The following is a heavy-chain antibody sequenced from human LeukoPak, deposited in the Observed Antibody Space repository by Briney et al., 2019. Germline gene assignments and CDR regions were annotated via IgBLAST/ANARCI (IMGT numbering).Heavy chain of an antibody. Sequence: GGSLRLSCAASGFTFSSYWMSWVRQAPGKGLEWVSYISSSGSTIYYADSVKGRFTISRDNAKNSLYLQMNSLRAEDTAVYYCARDSPPSYSSGWYWSYYYYMDVWGKGTTVTISS. V-gene: IGHV3-48*04. CDR1: GFTFSSYW. D-gene: IGHD6-19*01. CDR2: ISSSGSTI. J-gene: IGHJ6*03. CDR3: ARDSPPSYSSGWYWSYYYYMDV.